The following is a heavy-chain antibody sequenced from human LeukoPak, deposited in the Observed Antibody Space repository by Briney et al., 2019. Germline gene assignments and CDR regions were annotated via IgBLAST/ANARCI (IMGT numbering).Heavy chain of an antibody. CDR2: INGGNSDT. V-gene: IGHV3-23*01. CDR3: ASLPIVVVPAVSDY. D-gene: IGHD2-2*01. J-gene: IGHJ4*02. Sequence: GGSLRLSCAASGFTMSNSAMSWARQAPGKGLEWVSAINGGNSDTNYAESVKGRFTISRDNSRNTLYLQMNSLRAEDTAVYYCASLPIVVVPAVSDYWGQGTLVTVSS. CDR1: GFTMSNSA.